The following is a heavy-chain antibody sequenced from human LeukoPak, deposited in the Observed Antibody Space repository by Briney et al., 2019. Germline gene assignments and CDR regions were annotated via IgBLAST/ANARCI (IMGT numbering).Heavy chain of an antibody. CDR1: GFTFSSYA. D-gene: IGHD3-10*01. V-gene: IGHV3-23*01. Sequence: GGSLRLSCAASGFTFSSYAMSWVRQAPGKGLEWVSTISGSRANTYYADSVKGRFTISRDSSKNTLFLQMNSLRAEDTAIYYCAKARHEGVARGPFDLWGQGTMVTVSS. CDR2: ISGSRANT. CDR3: AKARHEGVARGPFDL. J-gene: IGHJ3*01.